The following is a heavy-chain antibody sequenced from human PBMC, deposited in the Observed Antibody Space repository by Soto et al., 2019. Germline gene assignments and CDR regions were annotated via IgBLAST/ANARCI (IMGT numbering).Heavy chain of an antibody. Sequence: QVQLVESGGGVVQPGRSLRLSCAASGFTFSSYGMHWVRQAPGKGLEWVAVISYDGSNKYYADSVKGRFTISRDNSKNPLYLQMNSLRAEDTAVYYCAKDAGPMATTFDYWGQGTLVTVSS. J-gene: IGHJ4*02. CDR2: ISYDGSNK. CDR1: GFTFSSYG. V-gene: IGHV3-30*18. CDR3: AKDAGPMATTFDY. D-gene: IGHD5-12*01.